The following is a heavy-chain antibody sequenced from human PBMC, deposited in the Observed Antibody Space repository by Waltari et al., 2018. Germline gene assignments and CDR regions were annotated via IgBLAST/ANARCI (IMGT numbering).Heavy chain of an antibody. CDR2: IYYSGST. Sequence: QVQLQESGPGLVKPSETLSLTCTVSGGSVRSGSYYWRWIRQPPGKGLEWIGYIYYSGSTNYNPSLKSRVTISVDTSKNQFSLKLSSVTAADTAVYYCARDLGGDCSFDYWGQGTLVTVSS. J-gene: IGHJ4*02. D-gene: IGHD2-21*02. V-gene: IGHV4-61*01. CDR3: ARDLGGDCSFDY. CDR1: GGSVRSGSYY.